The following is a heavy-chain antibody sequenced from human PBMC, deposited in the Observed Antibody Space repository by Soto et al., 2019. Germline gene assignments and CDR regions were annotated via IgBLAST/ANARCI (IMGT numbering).Heavy chain of an antibody. CDR1: GFTFSSYA. CDR2: ISYDGSNK. CDR3: ARARIAARPFDY. Sequence: GGSLRLSCAASGFTFSSYAMHWVRQAPGKGLEWVAVISYDGSNKYYADSVKGRFTISRDNSKNTLYLQMNSLRAEDTAVYYCARARIAARPFDYWGQGTLVTVSS. J-gene: IGHJ4*02. D-gene: IGHD6-6*01. V-gene: IGHV3-30-3*01.